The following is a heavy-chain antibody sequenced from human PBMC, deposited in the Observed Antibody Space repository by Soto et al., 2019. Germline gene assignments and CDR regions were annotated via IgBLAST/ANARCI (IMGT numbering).Heavy chain of an antibody. CDR1: GFTVSNNY. CDR3: ASPPGGGGY. V-gene: IGHV3-53*01. D-gene: IGHD3-10*01. Sequence: EVQLVESGGGLIQPGGSLRLSCAVSGFTVSNNYMSWVRQAPGKGLEGVSVIYSGGYTAYGDSVKGRFTISRDNSKNTPYLQRNSPEPGSPAVVYRASPPGGGGYWGQGTLVTVSS. J-gene: IGHJ4*02. CDR2: IYSGGYT.